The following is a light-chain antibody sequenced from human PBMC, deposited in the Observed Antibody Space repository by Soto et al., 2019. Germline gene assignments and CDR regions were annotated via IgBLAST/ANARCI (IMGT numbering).Light chain of an antibody. V-gene: IGKV3-11*01. CDR3: QQRGNWPLPWT. Sequence: EIVLTQSPATLSLSPGERATLSCRASQTVGNYLAWYQQKPGQVPRLLIHNASNRATGVPVRFSGSGSGTEFTLTISSRDPEDFAVYYCQQRGNWPLPWTFGQGAKVEI. J-gene: IGKJ1*01. CDR1: QTVGNY. CDR2: NAS.